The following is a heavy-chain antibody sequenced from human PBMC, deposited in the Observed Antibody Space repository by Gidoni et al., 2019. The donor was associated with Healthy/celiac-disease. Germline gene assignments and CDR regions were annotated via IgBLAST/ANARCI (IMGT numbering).Heavy chain of an antibody. CDR2: ISSSSSYI. V-gene: IGHV3-21*01. CDR3: ARGKARFLEWLPPSQYFQH. CDR1: GFTFSSYS. J-gene: IGHJ1*01. Sequence: EVQLVESGGGLVKPGGSLRLSCAASGFTFSSYSMNWVRQAPGKGLEWVSSISSSSSYIYYADSVKGRFTISRDNAKNSLYLQMNSLRAEDTAVYYCARGKARFLEWLPPSQYFQHWGQGTLVTVSS. D-gene: IGHD3-3*01.